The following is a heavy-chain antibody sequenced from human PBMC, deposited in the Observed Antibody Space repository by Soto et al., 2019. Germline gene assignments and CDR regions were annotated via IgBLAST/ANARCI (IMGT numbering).Heavy chain of an antibody. J-gene: IGHJ4*02. Sequence: QVQLVESGGGVVQPGRSLRLSCAASGFTFSSYAMHWVRQAPGKGLEWVAVISYAGRNKYYADSVQGRFTISRDNYKNTLYLQMNSLRAEDTAVYYCARDAPRPSRYIAAGGLFDYWGQGTLVTVSS. CDR2: ISYAGRNK. V-gene: IGHV3-30-3*01. CDR1: GFTFSSYA. D-gene: IGHD6-13*01. CDR3: ARDAPRPSRYIAAGGLFDY.